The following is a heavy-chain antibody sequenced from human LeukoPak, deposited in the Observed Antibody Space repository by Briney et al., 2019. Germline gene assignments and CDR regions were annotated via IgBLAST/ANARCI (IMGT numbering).Heavy chain of an antibody. J-gene: IGHJ6*02. V-gene: IGHV5-51*01. CDR3: ARLMPGVVPAAVYYYGMDV. CDR1: GYSFASYW. D-gene: IGHD2-2*01. CDR2: NYTGDSDT. Sequence: GDSLKISCKCCGYSFASYWIGWLRHMREEVVECMGINYTGDSDTRYSPSFQGQVTLSADKSISTDYLQWSSLNASDTAMYYCARLMPGVVPAAVYYYGMDVWGQGTTVTVFS.